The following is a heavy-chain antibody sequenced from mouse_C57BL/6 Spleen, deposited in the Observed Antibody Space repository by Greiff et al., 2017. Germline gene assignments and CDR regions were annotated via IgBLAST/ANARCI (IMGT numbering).Heavy chain of an antibody. Sequence: VQLQQSGAELVKPGASVKLSCTASGFNIKAYSMHWVKQRTEQGLEWIGRIDPEDGDTKYAPKFQGKATITADTSSNTAYLQLSRLTSEDTAVYFCARFYDDSTMDYWAKGPSVTVSS. CDR2: IDPEDGDT. CDR3: ARFYDDSTMDY. V-gene: IGHV14-2*01. CDR1: GFNIKAYS. J-gene: IGHJ4*01. D-gene: IGHD2-3*01.